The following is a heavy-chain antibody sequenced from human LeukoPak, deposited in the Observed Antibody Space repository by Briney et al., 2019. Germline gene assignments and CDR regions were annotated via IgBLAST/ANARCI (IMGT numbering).Heavy chain of an antibody. CDR2: LNPHSGAT. CDR3: ARDRAYDSSGNPMFNP. Sequence: ASVKVSCKASGHTLADFHIQWVRQAPGHGLEWMGTLNPHSGATHYAQKFRGRVTMTRDTSVNTAYMELNSLTSDDTAVYFCARDRAYDSSGNPMFNPWGQGTLVTVSS. CDR1: GHTLADFH. V-gene: IGHV1-2*02. D-gene: IGHD3-22*01. J-gene: IGHJ5*02.